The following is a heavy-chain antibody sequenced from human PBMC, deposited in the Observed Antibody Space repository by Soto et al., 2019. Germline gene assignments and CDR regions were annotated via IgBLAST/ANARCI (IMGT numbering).Heavy chain of an antibody. V-gene: IGHV1-18*01. D-gene: IGHD6-19*01. Sequence: ASVEISCKASGGTFGSYTSRWVRQAPGQGLEWMGWISAYNGNTNYAQKLQGRVTMTTDTSTSTAYMELRSLRSDDTAVYYCARGPYSSGWDEYFQHWGQGTLVTVSS. CDR2: ISAYNGNT. CDR1: GGTFGSYT. CDR3: ARGPYSSGWDEYFQH. J-gene: IGHJ1*01.